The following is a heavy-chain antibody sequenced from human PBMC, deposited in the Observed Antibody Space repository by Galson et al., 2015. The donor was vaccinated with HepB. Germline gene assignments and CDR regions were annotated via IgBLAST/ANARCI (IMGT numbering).Heavy chain of an antibody. CDR1: GFTFSTYG. V-gene: IGHV3-33*01. D-gene: IGHD1-26*01. J-gene: IGHJ4*02. CDR2: IGHDGDSI. Sequence: SLRLSCAASGFTFSTYGMHWVRQAPGKGLEWVALIGHDGDSIRYADSVKGRFTISRDNSKNTLYVQMDSLRAEDTATYYRARDKEVGKYFDYWGQGTLLIVSS. CDR3: ARDKEVGKYFDY.